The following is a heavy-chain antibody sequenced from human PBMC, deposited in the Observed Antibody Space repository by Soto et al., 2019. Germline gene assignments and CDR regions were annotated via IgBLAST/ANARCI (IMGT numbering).Heavy chain of an antibody. CDR3: ARDSGDYGDYVYLFDY. Sequence: EVQLVESGGGLVQPGGSLRLSCAASGFTFSSYSMNWVRQAPGKGLEWVSYISSSSSTIYYADSVKGRFTISRDNAKNSLYLQMNSLRDEDTAVYYCARDSGDYGDYVYLFDYWGQGTLVTVSS. CDR2: ISSSSSTI. D-gene: IGHD4-17*01. V-gene: IGHV3-48*02. J-gene: IGHJ4*02. CDR1: GFTFSSYS.